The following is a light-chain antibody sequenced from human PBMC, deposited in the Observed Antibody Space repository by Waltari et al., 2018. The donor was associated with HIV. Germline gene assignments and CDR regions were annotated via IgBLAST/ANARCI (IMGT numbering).Light chain of an antibody. Sequence: QSALTQPASVSGSPGQSITISCTGTSSDIGGYNLVSWSQHHPDKAPKLIIYEVNVRPSGVSDRFSGSKSGNTASLTISGLQAGDEADYYCCSYAGSTTFVEFGGGTKLTVL. V-gene: IGLV2-23*02. J-gene: IGLJ3*02. CDR1: SSDIGGYNL. CDR2: EVN. CDR3: CSYAGSTTFVE.